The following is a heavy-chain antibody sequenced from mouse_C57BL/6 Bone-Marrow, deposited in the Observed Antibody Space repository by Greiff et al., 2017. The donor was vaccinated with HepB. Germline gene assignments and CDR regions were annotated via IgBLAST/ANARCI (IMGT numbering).Heavy chain of an antibody. CDR2: INPYNGGT. CDR1: GYTFTDYY. CDR3: ARPITTVVAHWYFDV. V-gene: IGHV1-19*01. D-gene: IGHD1-1*01. Sequence: VQLQQPGPVLVKPGASVKMSCKASGYTFTDYYMNWVKQSHGKSLEWIGVINPYNGGTSYNQKFKGKATLTVDKSSSTAYMELNSLTSEDSAVYFCARPITTVVAHWYFDVWGTGTTVTVSS. J-gene: IGHJ1*03.